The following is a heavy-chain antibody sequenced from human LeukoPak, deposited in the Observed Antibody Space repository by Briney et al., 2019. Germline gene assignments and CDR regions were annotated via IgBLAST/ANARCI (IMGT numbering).Heavy chain of an antibody. Sequence: ASVKVSCKASGYTFTSNNINWVRQAPGQGLEWMGWMNPKSGNTNYAQKLQGRVTMTTDTSTSTAYMELRSLRSDNTAMYYCARELGYSGYDWGQGTLVTVSS. CDR3: ARELGYSGYD. CDR2: MNPKSGNT. CDR1: GYTFTSNN. V-gene: IGHV1-18*01. D-gene: IGHD5-12*01. J-gene: IGHJ4*02.